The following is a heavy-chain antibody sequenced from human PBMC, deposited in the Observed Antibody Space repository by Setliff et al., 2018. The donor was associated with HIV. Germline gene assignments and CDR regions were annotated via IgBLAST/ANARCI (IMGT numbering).Heavy chain of an antibody. CDR3: ATDTSISWFYH. D-gene: IGHD1-1*01. CDR2: ITPSGAT. V-gene: IGHV4-34*01. J-gene: IGHJ5*01. Sequence: SETLSLTCAVYGGSVSGHYWGWFRQPPGKGLEWIGEITPSGATNYLPSLKSRVTMPLDTSNNQFSLRMNSVTAADTAVYYCATDTSISWFYHWGQGTLVTV. CDR1: GGSVSGHY.